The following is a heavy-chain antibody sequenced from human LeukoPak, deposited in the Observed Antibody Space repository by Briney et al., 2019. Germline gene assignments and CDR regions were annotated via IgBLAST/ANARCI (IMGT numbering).Heavy chain of an antibody. CDR2: ISGSGGST. Sequence: GGSLRLSCAASGFTFSSYDMSWVRQAPGKGLEWVSAISGSGGSTYYADSVKGRFTISRDNSKTTLYLQMNSLRAEDTAVYYCAKDNNYYGSGSSSFDYWGQGTLVIVSS. CDR3: AKDNNYYGSGSSSFDY. CDR1: GFTFSSYD. V-gene: IGHV3-23*01. J-gene: IGHJ4*02. D-gene: IGHD3-10*01.